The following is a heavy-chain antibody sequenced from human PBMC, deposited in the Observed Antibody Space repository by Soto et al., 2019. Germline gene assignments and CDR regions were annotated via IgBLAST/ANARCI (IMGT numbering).Heavy chain of an antibody. Sequence: PGGSLRLSCAASGFTFSSYGMHWVRQAPGKGLEWVAVISYDGSNKYYADSVKGRFTISRDNSKNTLYLQMNSLRAEDTAVYYCAKGVIAARRYYYYGMDVWGQGTTVTVSS. CDR3: AKGVIAARRYYYYGMDV. CDR1: GFTFSSYG. D-gene: IGHD6-6*01. J-gene: IGHJ6*02. CDR2: ISYDGSNK. V-gene: IGHV3-30*18.